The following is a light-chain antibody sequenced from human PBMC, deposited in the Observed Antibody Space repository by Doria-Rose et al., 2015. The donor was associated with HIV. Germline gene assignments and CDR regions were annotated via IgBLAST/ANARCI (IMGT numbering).Light chain of an antibody. CDR3: QQYYDTPS. Sequence: DIRLTQSPESLGMSLGERATLNCKSNQSLLYTSKNYLAWYQQKPVQPPKLLIYWASTRQSGVPARFSGSGSGTDFTLTISSLEAEDAAVYYCQQYYDTPSFGPGTTVYIK. CDR2: WAS. J-gene: IGKJ3*01. CDR1: QSLLYTSKNY. V-gene: IGKV4-1*01.